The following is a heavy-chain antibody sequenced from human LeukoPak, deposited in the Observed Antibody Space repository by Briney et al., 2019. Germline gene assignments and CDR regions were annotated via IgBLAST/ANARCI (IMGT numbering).Heavy chain of an antibody. CDR2: IYSGGST. V-gene: IGHV3-53*01. CDR1: GFTVSSNY. Sequence: GGSLRLSCAASGFTVSSNYMSWVRQAPGKGLEWVSVIYSGGSTYYADSVKGRFTISRDNSKNTLYLQMNSLRAEDTAVYYCATPTTYYDILTGYYEGYYFDYWGQGTLVTVPS. D-gene: IGHD3-9*01. CDR3: ATPTTYYDILTGYYEGYYFDY. J-gene: IGHJ4*02.